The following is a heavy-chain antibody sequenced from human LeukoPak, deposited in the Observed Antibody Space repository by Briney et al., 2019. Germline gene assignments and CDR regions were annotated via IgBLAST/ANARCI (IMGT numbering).Heavy chain of an antibody. V-gene: IGHV3-20*04. CDR1: GFIFDDYG. CDR3: ARVLRYCSGGNCYSGGLGYMDV. D-gene: IGHD2-15*01. Sequence: GGSLRLSCAASGFIFDDYGMSWVRQAPGKGLEWVSGIYWNGDSTGYVDSVKGRFTISRDNAKNSVYLQMNSLRAEDTAVYYCARVLRYCSGGNCYSGGLGYMDVWGKGTTVTISS. CDR2: IYWNGDST. J-gene: IGHJ6*03.